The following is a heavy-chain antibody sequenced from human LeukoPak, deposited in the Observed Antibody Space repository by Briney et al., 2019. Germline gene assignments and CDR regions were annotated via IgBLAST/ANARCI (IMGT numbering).Heavy chain of an antibody. D-gene: IGHD3-16*01. Sequence: PGGSLRLSCAVSGFTFGDYAMHWVRQAPGKGLEWVSLISGDGGTIYYADSLKGRFTISRDNSKNSLYLQMSSLRTEGTALYYCAKDMLPSNYYDAPIAYWGQGTLVTVSS. J-gene: IGHJ4*02. V-gene: IGHV3-43*02. CDR2: ISGDGGTI. CDR3: AKDMLPSNYYDAPIAY. CDR1: GFTFGDYA.